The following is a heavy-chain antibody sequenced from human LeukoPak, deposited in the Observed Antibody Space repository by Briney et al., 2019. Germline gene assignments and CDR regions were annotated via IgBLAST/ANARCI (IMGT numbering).Heavy chain of an antibody. CDR1: GFTFSNAW. Sequence: GGSLRLSCAASGFTFSNAWMSWVRQAPGKGLEWVGRIKSKTDGGTTDYAAPVKGRFTISRDDSKNTLYLQMNSLKTEDTAVYYCTTGSIQLWSEFDYWGQGTLVTVSS. J-gene: IGHJ4*02. V-gene: IGHV3-15*01. CDR2: IKSKTDGGTT. D-gene: IGHD5-18*01. CDR3: TTGSIQLWSEFDY.